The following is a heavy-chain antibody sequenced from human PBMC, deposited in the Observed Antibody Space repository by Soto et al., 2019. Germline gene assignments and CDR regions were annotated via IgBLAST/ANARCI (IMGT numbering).Heavy chain of an antibody. V-gene: IGHV3-33*01. CDR2: IWYDGSNK. J-gene: IGHJ3*02. CDR1: GFTFSSYG. CDR3: ARDHVIYYDSSGYYYGGDAFDI. D-gene: IGHD3-22*01. Sequence: SLRLSCAASGFTFSSYGMHWVRQAPGKGLEWVAVIWYDGSNKYYADSVKGRFTISRDNSKNTLYLQMNSLRAEDTAVYYCARDHVIYYDSSGYYYGGDAFDIWGQGTMVTVSS.